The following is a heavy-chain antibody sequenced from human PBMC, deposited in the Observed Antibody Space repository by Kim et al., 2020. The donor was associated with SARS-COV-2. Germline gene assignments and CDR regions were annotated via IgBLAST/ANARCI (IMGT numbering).Heavy chain of an antibody. CDR2: ISYDGSNK. CDR1: GFTFSSYA. J-gene: IGHJ4*02. V-gene: IGHV3-30*04. CDR3: ARDTLLGVRGVKGALDY. D-gene: IGHD3-10*01. Sequence: GGSLRLSCAASGFTFSSYAMHWVRQAPGKGLEWVAVISYDGSNKYYADSVKGRFTISRDNSKNTLYLQMNSLRAEDTAVYYCARDTLLGVRGVKGALDYWGQGTLVTVSS.